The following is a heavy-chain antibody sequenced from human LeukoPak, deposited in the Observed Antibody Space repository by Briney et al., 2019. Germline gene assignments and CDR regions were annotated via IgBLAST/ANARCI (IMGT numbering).Heavy chain of an antibody. D-gene: IGHD6-25*01. Sequence: GASVKVSCKASGYTFTTFPLNWVRQAPGQGLEWMGGIIPIFGTANYAQKFQGRVTITADESTSTAYMELSSLRSEDTAVYYCARDQRESGFDYWGQGTLVTVSS. CDR1: GYTFTTFP. V-gene: IGHV1-69*13. CDR3: ARDQRESGFDY. J-gene: IGHJ4*02. CDR2: IIPIFGTA.